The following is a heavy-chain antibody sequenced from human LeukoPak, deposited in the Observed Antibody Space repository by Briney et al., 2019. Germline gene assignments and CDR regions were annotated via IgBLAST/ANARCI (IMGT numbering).Heavy chain of an antibody. Sequence: ASVKVSSTASGSTFTGYYMHWVRQAPGQGLEWMGWINPNTGGTKYAQKFQGRVTMTRDTSISTAYMELSRLRSDDTAVYYCARDLGSGDGYNYSWGQGTLVTVSS. CDR1: GSTFTGYY. CDR3: ARDLGSGDGYNYS. CDR2: INPNTGGT. D-gene: IGHD5-24*01. V-gene: IGHV1-2*02. J-gene: IGHJ5*02.